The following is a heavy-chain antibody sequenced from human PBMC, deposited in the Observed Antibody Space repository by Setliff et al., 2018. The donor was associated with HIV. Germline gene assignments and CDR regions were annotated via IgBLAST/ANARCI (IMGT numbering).Heavy chain of an antibody. J-gene: IGHJ4*02. D-gene: IGHD3-9*01. CDR1: GYKFTGHH. CDR2: INPNMGDT. CDR3: ARQDIPTGYYLFDY. Sequence: GASVKVSCKASGYKFTGHHIQWMRQAPGQGLEWMGRINPNMGDTQYAQKFQGRIIMTRDTSINTVYMELSSLTSDDTALYYCARQDIPTGYYLFDYWGQGTQVT. V-gene: IGHV1-2*06.